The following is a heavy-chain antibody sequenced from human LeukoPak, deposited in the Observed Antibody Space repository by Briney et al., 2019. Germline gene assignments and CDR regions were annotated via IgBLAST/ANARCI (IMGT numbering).Heavy chain of an antibody. V-gene: IGHV4-34*01. CDR1: GGSFSGYY. J-gene: IGHJ6*02. D-gene: IGHD3-3*01. CDR3: ASLRAFTIFGVELGYYYYGMDV. CDR2: INHSGST. Sequence: SETLSLTCAVYGGSFSGYYWSWIRQPPGKGLEWIGEINHSGSTNYNPSLKSRVTISVDTSKNQFSLKLGSVTAADTAVYYCASLRAFTIFGVELGYYYYGMDVWGQGTTVTVSS.